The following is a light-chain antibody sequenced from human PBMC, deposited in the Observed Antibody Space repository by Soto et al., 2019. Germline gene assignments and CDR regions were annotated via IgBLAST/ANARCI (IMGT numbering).Light chain of an antibody. CDR2: DNN. Sequence: QSVLTQPPSVSAAPGQKVTISCSGSSSNIGNNFVSWYQQLPGTAPRLLIYDNNNRPSGIPDRFSGSQSGTSATLAITGLKTGAEADYFCGTWDSSLSVVIVGGGTKLTVL. CDR1: SSNIGNNF. V-gene: IGLV1-51*01. J-gene: IGLJ2*01. CDR3: GTWDSSLSVVI.